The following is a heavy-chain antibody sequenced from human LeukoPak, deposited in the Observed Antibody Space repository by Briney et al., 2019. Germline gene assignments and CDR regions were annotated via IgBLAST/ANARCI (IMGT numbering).Heavy chain of an antibody. V-gene: IGHV1-2*02. CDR3: ARDAVDIAVAGTFDY. CDR1: GYTFTGYY. D-gene: IGHD6-19*01. CDR2: INPNSGGT. Sequence: ASVKVSCKASGYTFTGYYMHWARQAPGQGLEWMGWINPNSGGTNYAQKFQGRVTMTRDTFISTAYMGLSRLRSDDTAVYYCARDAVDIAVAGTFDYWGQGTLVTVSS. J-gene: IGHJ4*02.